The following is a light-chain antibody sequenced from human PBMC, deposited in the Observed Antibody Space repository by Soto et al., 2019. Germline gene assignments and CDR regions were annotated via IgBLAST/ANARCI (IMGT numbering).Light chain of an antibody. CDR3: QHFVNSLTWT. J-gene: IGKJ1*01. CDR2: DAS. Sequence: ENVLTQSPGTLSLSPGERATLSCRASQTLNSNYLAWYQQKPGRAPRLLIYDASNRATGIPARFSGSGSGTDFTLTISSLEPEDFAVYYCQHFVNSLTWTFGQGTKVDIK. CDR1: QTLNSNY. V-gene: IGKV3-20*01.